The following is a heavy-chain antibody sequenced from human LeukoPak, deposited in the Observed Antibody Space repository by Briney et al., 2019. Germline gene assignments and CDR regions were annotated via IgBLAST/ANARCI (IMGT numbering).Heavy chain of an antibody. CDR2: ISASGGST. Sequence: GGSLRLSCAASGFTFSDYAMNWVRQAPGKGLEWVSAISASGGSTYYPDSVKGRFTISRDNSKSTLYLQMNSLRAEDTAVYYCAKGFHCSNGVSREYYGLDVWGQGTTVTVS. D-gene: IGHD2-8*01. CDR1: GFTFSDYA. J-gene: IGHJ6*02. CDR3: AKGFHCSNGVSREYYGLDV. V-gene: IGHV3-23*01.